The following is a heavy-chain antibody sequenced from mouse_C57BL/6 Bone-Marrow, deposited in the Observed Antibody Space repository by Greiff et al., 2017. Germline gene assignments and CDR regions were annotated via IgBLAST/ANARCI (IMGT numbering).Heavy chain of an antibody. Sequence: LVESGAELVRPGTSVKVSCKASGYAFTNYLIEWVKQRPGQGLEWIGVINPGSGGTNYNEKFKGKATLTADKSSSTAYMQLSSLTSEDSAVYFCARSVFYYYGSSYKEYFDYWGQGTTLTVSS. CDR2: INPGSGGT. CDR1: GYAFTNYL. V-gene: IGHV1-54*01. D-gene: IGHD1-1*01. CDR3: ARSVFYYYGSSYKEYFDY. J-gene: IGHJ2*01.